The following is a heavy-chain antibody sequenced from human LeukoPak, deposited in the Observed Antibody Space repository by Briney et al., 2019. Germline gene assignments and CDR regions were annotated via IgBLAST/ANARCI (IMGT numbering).Heavy chain of an antibody. CDR3: AKSSRYDS. CDR2: ISYGGSNK. CDR1: GFTFSSYG. V-gene: IGHV3-30*18. Sequence: GGSLRLSCAASGFTFSSYGTHWVRQAPGKGLEWVAVISYGGSNKYYADSVKGRFTISRDNSKNTLYLQMNSLRAEDTAVYYCAKSSRYDSWGQGTLVTVSS. J-gene: IGHJ4*02. D-gene: IGHD3-3*01.